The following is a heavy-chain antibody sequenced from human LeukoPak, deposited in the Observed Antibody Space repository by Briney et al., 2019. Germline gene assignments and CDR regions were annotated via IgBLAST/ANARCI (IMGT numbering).Heavy chain of an antibody. J-gene: IGHJ5*02. Sequence: TSGTLSLTCAVSGASVSSASYWSWIRQPPGKGVEWIAHIYNGVNTNYNPSLKSRVTISVDTSKNQFSLRLNSVTAADTAVYYCARSRAFNSGAFDPWGQGSLVTVSS. D-gene: IGHD1-26*01. CDR1: GASVSSASY. CDR2: IYNGVNT. V-gene: IGHV4-61*01. CDR3: ARSRAFNSGAFDP.